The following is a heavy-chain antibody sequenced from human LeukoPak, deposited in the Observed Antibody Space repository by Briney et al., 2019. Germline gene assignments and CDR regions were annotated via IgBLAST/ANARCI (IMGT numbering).Heavy chain of an antibody. D-gene: IGHD3-22*01. CDR2: IYQSGST. CDR1: GYSISSGYY. J-gene: IGHJ4*02. CDR3: AREWGHDNSEVFDY. V-gene: IGHV4-38-2*02. Sequence: SETLSLTCTVSGYSISSGYYWGWIRQPPGKGLEWIGNIYQSGSTYYNPSLKSRVTISVDTSKNQFSLKLSSVTPADTAVYYCAREWGHDNSEVFDYWGQGTLVTVSS.